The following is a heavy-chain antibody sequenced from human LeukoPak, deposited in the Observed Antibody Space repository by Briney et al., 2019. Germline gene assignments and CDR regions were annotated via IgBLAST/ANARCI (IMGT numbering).Heavy chain of an antibody. J-gene: IGHJ4*02. CDR2: IIPIFGTA. CDR3: ARDPGSSWYGSPDYFDY. CDR1: GGTFISYA. Sequence: SVKVSCKASGGTFISYAISWVRQAPGQGLEWMGGIIPIFGTANYAQKFQGRVTITADESTSTAYMELSSLRSEDTAVYYCARDPGSSWYGSPDYFDYWGQGTLVTVSS. D-gene: IGHD6-13*01. V-gene: IGHV1-69*13.